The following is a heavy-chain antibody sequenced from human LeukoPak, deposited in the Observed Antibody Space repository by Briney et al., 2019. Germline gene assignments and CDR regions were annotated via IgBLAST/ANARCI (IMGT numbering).Heavy chain of an antibody. Sequence: SVKVSCRASGGTFSSYAINWVRQAPGQGLEWMGGIIPIFGTANYALKFQARVTITADKSTSTAYMELSSLRSEDTAVYYCARGRDYYDTSGYYYGSWGQGTLVTVSS. D-gene: IGHD3-22*01. CDR3: ARGRDYYDTSGYYYGS. J-gene: IGHJ5*02. V-gene: IGHV1-69*06. CDR1: GGTFSSYA. CDR2: IIPIFGTA.